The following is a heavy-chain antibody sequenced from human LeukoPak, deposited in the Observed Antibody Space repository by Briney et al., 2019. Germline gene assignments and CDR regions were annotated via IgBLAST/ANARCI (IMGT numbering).Heavy chain of an antibody. CDR2: IYPGDSDT. CDR3: ARLGYNWNEGSLFRAFDI. Sequence: GESLKISCKGSGYSFTSYWIAWVRQMPGKGLEYMGIIYPGDSDTRYSPSFQGQVTVSADKSISTAYLQWSRLKASDTAMYYCARLGYNWNEGSLFRAFDIWGQGTMVTVSS. V-gene: IGHV5-51*01. J-gene: IGHJ3*02. CDR1: GYSFTSYW. D-gene: IGHD1-1*01.